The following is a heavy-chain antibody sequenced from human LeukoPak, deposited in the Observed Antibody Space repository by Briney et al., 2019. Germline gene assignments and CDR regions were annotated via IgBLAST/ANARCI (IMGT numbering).Heavy chain of an antibody. CDR3: ARGPGPADDGGGYCFDY. V-gene: IGHV1-46*01. Sequence: GASVKVSCKASGYTFTSYYLYWVRQAPGQGLEWMGVINPSGGSTTSAQKFQGRDTMTRDTSTSTVYMELRRLRSEDTAVYYCARGPGPADDGGGYCFDYWGQGTLVTVSS. CDR1: GYTFTSYY. J-gene: IGHJ4*02. D-gene: IGHD3-22*01. CDR2: INPSGGST.